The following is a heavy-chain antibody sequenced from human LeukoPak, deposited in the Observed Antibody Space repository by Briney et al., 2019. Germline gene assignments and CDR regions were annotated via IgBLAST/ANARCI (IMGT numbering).Heavy chain of an antibody. CDR2: IWYDGSNK. Sequence: GRSLRLSCAASGFTFSSNGMHWVRQAPGKGLEWVALIWYDGSNKYYADSVKGRFTISRDNSKNTLYLQMNSLRAEDTAVYYCAKVVGSYSEIDYWGQGTLVAVSS. D-gene: IGHD1-26*01. CDR1: GFTFSSNG. V-gene: IGHV3-33*06. CDR3: AKVVGSYSEIDY. J-gene: IGHJ4*02.